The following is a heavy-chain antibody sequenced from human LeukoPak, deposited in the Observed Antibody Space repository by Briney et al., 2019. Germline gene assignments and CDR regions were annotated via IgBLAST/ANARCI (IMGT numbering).Heavy chain of an antibody. CDR3: ARVRGVHHFDY. CDR2: INSDGSST. J-gene: IGHJ4*02. D-gene: IGHD3-10*01. CDR1: GFTFSSYA. V-gene: IGHV3-74*01. Sequence: GGSLRLSCAASGFTFSSYAMSWVRQAPGKGLVWVSRINSDGSSTSYADSVKGRFTISRDNAKNTLYLQMNSLRAEDTAVYYCARVRGVHHFDYWGQGTLVTVSS.